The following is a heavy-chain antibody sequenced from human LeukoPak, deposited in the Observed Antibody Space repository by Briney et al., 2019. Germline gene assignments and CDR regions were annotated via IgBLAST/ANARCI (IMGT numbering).Heavy chain of an antibody. CDR3: ARDESARSYYYYYYMDV. J-gene: IGHJ6*03. D-gene: IGHD2-21*01. Sequence: GGSLRLSCEASGFTFSSYWMSWVRQAPGKGLEWVANIKQDGSEKYYVDSVKGRFTISRDNAKNSLYLQMNSLRAEDTAVYYCARDESARSYYYYYYMDVWGKGTTVTISS. V-gene: IGHV3-7*01. CDR1: GFTFSSYW. CDR2: IKQDGSEK.